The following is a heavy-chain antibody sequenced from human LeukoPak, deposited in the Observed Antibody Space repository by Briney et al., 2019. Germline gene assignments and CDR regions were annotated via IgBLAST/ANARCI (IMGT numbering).Heavy chain of an antibody. CDR3: TRRVGENYYFDY. D-gene: IGHD3-10*01. Sequence: GGSLRLSCAASGFTFSDSAMHWVRQASGKGLEWVGRIRSKTNDFATAYTASMKSRFTISRDDSKNTAYLQMNSLKTEDTAVYYCTRRVGENYYFDYWGQGTLVTVSS. CDR2: IRSKTNDFAT. J-gene: IGHJ4*02. CDR1: GFTFSDSA. V-gene: IGHV3-73*01.